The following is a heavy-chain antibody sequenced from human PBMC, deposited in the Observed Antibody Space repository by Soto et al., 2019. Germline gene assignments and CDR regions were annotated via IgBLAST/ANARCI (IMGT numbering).Heavy chain of an antibody. J-gene: IGHJ6*02. CDR1: GGSISSGDYY. V-gene: IGHV4-30-4*01. Sequence: LSLTCTVSGGSISSGDYYWSWIRQPPGKGLEWIGYIYYSGSTYYNPSLKSRVTISVDTSKSQFSLKLSSVTAADTAVYYCARVPLSSSPLRDYYYYYGMDVWGQGTTVTVSS. CDR2: IYYSGST. D-gene: IGHD6-13*01. CDR3: ARVPLSSSPLRDYYYYYGMDV.